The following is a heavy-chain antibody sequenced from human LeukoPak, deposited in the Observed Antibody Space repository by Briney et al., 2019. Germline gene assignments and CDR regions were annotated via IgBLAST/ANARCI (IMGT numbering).Heavy chain of an antibody. J-gene: IGHJ4*02. CDR2: INSDGSIT. V-gene: IGHV3-74*01. CDR3: ARDRVYCGSTSCNAYYFDY. D-gene: IGHD2-2*01. CDR1: GFSFSGYW. Sequence: PGGSLRLSCAASGFSFSGYWLHWVRQAPGKGLVWVSRINSDGSITTYADSVKGRFTISRDNAKNTMYLQMNSLRAEDTAVYYCARDRVYCGSTSCNAYYFDYWGQGTRVTVSS.